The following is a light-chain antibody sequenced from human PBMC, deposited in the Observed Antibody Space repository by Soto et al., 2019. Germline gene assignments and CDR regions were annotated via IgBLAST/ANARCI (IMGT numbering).Light chain of an antibody. CDR3: HEANTCPLT. Sequence: DIQMTQSPYSVSASIGDRVTITVRAMQGISSWLSWYQQKPGKDPKLLIYAASSLQRGVPSRFSVSESRTDFTLSIRSLQTEDLATYYCHEANTCPLTFGGGTKVEIK. V-gene: IGKV1-12*01. CDR2: AAS. CDR1: QGISSW. J-gene: IGKJ4*01.